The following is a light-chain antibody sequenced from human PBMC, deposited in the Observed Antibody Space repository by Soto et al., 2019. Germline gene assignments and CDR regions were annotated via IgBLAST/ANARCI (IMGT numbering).Light chain of an antibody. CDR2: DAS. J-gene: IGKJ1*01. V-gene: IGKV3-11*01. CDR3: QQRSNWPSWT. Sequence: ELVLTQSPATLSLSPGERATLSCRASQSVSSYLAWYQQKPGQAPRLLIYDASNRATGIPARFGGSGSGTDFTLTISSLEPEDFAVYYCQQRSNWPSWTFGQGTKVDIK. CDR1: QSVSSY.